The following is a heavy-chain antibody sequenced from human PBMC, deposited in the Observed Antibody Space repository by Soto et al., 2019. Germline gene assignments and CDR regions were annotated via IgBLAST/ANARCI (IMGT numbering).Heavy chain of an antibody. Sequence: SVKVSYKASGGTVISYAISWVRQAPGQGLEWMGGIIPIFGTANYAQKFQGRVTITADESTSTAYMELSSLRSEDTAVYYCASPHYDILTAYDSYYGMDVCRQGTTFTASS. V-gene: IGHV1-69*13. CDR3: ASPHYDILTAYDSYYGMDV. D-gene: IGHD3-9*01. CDR1: GGTVISYA. J-gene: IGHJ6*02. CDR2: IIPIFGTA.